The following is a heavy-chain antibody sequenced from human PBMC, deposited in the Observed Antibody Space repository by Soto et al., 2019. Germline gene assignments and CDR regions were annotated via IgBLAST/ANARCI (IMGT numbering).Heavy chain of an antibody. Sequence: QVQLVQSGAEVKKPGASMKVSCKASGYTFTSYDINWVRQATGQGLEWMGWMNPNSGNTGYAQKFQGRVTMTRNTSISTAYMELSSLRSEDTAVYYCARGRGKVVAARRGMDVWGQGTTVTVSS. D-gene: IGHD2-15*01. V-gene: IGHV1-8*01. J-gene: IGHJ6*02. CDR2: MNPNSGNT. CDR3: ARGRGKVVAARRGMDV. CDR1: GYTFTSYD.